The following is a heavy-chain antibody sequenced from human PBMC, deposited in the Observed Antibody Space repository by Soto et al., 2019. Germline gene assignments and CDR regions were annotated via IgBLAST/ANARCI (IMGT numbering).Heavy chain of an antibody. CDR1: GVTINNCAYY. CDR3: ARRGGRVTRNDAFDI. D-gene: IGHD2-21*02. J-gene: IGHJ3*02. Sequence: PSETLCLTCAVSGVTINNCAYYWGWLRHPPRKGLGWIGSIYYSGSIYYTPSLKSRFTISVDTSKNQFALKLSCVTDEDTALYYCARRGGRVTRNDAFDIWGQGTMVTVSS. CDR2: IYYSGSI. V-gene: IGHV4-39*01.